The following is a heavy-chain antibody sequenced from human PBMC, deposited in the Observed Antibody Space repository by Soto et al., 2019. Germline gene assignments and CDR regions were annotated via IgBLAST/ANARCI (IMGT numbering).Heavy chain of an antibody. V-gene: IGHV3-15*01. CDR3: ATVRGYSGYDYTYYFDN. CDR2: IKSKTDGGTR. D-gene: IGHD5-12*01. CDR1: GFTFSNAW. J-gene: IGHJ4*02. Sequence: GGSLRLSCAASGFTFSNAWMTWVRQAPGKGLEWVGRIKSKTDGGTRDYAAPVKGRFTISRDDSKNTVYLQMNSLRTEDTAVYYCATVRGYSGYDYTYYFDNWGQGTLVTVSS.